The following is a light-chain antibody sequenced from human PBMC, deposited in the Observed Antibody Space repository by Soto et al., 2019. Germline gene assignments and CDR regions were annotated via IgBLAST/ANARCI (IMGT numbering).Light chain of an antibody. J-gene: IGKJ1*01. Sequence: DIQMTQSPSSVSASVGDRVTITCRASQAIDCWLAWYQQKPGEAPKLLIFTGSLLHSGVPPRFSGSGSVTDFTLPISSLQPEDFATYYCQQTLSFPPTFGQGNQV. CDR2: TGS. V-gene: IGKV1-12*01. CDR1: QAIDCW. CDR3: QQTLSFPPT.